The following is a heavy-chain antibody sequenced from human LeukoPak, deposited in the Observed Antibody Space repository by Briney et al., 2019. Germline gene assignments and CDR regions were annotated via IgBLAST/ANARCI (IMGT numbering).Heavy chain of an antibody. Sequence: SETLSLTCIVSNGSISGNYWSWIRQPPGKGLEWIGYIYSSGSTNHNPSLKSRVTISIDTSKRQWSLQVSSVTAGDTAAYYCAKGSGYWGFAPWGQGTLVTVSS. V-gene: IGHV4-4*08. CDR2: IYSSGST. D-gene: IGHD2-15*01. J-gene: IGHJ5*02. CDR1: NGSISGNY. CDR3: AKGSGYWGFAP.